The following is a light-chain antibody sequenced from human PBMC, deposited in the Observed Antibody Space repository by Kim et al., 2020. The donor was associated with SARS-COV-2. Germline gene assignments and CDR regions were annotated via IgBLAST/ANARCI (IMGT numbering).Light chain of an antibody. CDR3: QYYDSEFT. CDR1: QSISDR. J-gene: IGKJ3*01. V-gene: IGKV1-5*01. CDR2: YAS. Sequence: MQMTQSPSTLSASVGDRVTITCRASQSISDRLAWYQQKPGQAPRLLISYASSLKSGVPSRFSGSGSGTEFTLIISSLQPEDFATYYCQYYDSEFTFGPGTKVDIK.